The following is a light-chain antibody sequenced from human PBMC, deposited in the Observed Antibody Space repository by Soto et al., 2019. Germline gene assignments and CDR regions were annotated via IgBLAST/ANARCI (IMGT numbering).Light chain of an antibody. CDR3: CAYAGSYTYV. Sequence: QSALTQPRSVSGSPGQSVTNSCTGTNSDVGGYEHVSWYQQHPGKAPKLMIFDMNKRPSGVPDRFSGFRSGSTASLTISGLQAEDEADYYCCAYAGSYTYVFGTGTKLTVL. CDR2: DMN. V-gene: IGLV2-11*01. CDR1: NSDVGGYEH. J-gene: IGLJ1*01.